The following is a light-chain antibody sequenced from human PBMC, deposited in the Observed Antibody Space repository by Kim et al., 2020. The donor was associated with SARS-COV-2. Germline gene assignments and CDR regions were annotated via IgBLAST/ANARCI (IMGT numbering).Light chain of an antibody. V-gene: IGLV1-47*01. J-gene: IGLJ3*02. CDR2: KND. Sequence: PGQSVTISCSGGSSNMGTNSVYWYRQIPGTAHKLLIYKNDQRPSGVPDRFSGSKSGTSATLAISGLRSDDEAHYYCAAWDDSVYWVFGGGTQLTVL. CDR1: SSNMGTNS. CDR3: AAWDDSVYWV.